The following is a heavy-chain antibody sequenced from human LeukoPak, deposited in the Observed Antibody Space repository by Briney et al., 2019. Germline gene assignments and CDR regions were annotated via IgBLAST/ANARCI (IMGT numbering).Heavy chain of an antibody. CDR2: ISAYNGNT. D-gene: IGHD3-10*01. J-gene: IGHJ4*02. V-gene: IGHV1-18*01. Sequence: GASVKVSCKASGYTFTSYGISWVRQAPGQGLEWMGWISAYNGNTNYAQKLQGRVTMTTDTSTSTAYMELSRLRSDDTAVYYCARGRDTGRDYYYGSGSYSGVPDYWGQGTLVTVSS. CDR1: GYTFTSYG. CDR3: ARGRDTGRDYYYGSGSYSGVPDY.